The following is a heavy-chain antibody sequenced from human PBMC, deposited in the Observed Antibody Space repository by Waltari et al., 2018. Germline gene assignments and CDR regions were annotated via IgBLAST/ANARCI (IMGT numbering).Heavy chain of an antibody. CDR3: ARWLGAYAYSLFDY. CDR1: GFPFDDSG. D-gene: IGHD3-16*01. CDR2: FNWNGGST. Sequence: EVQLVESGGSVVRPGGVLRLSCAASGFPFDDSGIGWVRQAPGKGLEWVSCFNWNGGSTAYADSVKGRFTMSRDNAKNSLHLQMKSLRAEDTALYYCARWLGAYAYSLFDYWGQGTPVTVSS. V-gene: IGHV3-20*04. J-gene: IGHJ4*02.